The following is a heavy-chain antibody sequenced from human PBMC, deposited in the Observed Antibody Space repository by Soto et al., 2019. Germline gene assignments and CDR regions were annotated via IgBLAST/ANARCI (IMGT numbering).Heavy chain of an antibody. D-gene: IGHD2-15*01. CDR2: IQSGGPT. J-gene: IGHJ6*04. CDR1: GFTVSSKS. CDR3: ARADVLCDGGRCYGATGDV. V-gene: IGHV3-66*01. Sequence: VQLVESGGGLVQPGGSLRLSCAASGFTVSSKSMSWVRQAPGKGLEWVSLIQSGGPTYYADSVKGRFTISRDTSENTVHLQMDSLRAEDTAVYYCARADVLCDGGRCYGATGDVWGKGTTVTVSS.